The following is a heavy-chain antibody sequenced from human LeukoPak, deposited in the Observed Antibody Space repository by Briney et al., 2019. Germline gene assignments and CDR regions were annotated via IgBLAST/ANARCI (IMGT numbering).Heavy chain of an antibody. CDR3: ARAPTVTNHYYSWFDP. D-gene: IGHD4-17*01. CDR2: MLYSGTA. J-gene: IGHJ5*02. V-gene: IGHV4-59*11. Sequence: PSETLSLTCTVSGGSISSHYWSWIRQPPGKGLVWIGSMLYSGTAYYNPSLKSRVTISVDTSKNQFSLKLRSVTAADTAVYYCARAPTVTNHYYSWFDPWGQGTLVTVSS. CDR1: GGSISSHY.